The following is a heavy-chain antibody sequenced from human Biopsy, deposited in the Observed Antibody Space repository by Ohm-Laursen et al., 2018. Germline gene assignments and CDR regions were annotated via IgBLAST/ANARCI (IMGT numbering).Heavy chain of an antibody. CDR3: ARDRGYYSDRTVPGYFDL. Sequence: GTLSLTCTVSGDSMSSYYWSWIRQPPGKGLQRIGYVYYTGSTDYNPSLQSRVTISVDTSKNHFSLRLRSVTPADTAIYYCARDRGYYSDRTVPGYFDLWGRGTLVTVSS. CDR1: GDSMSSYY. CDR2: VYYTGST. V-gene: IGHV4-59*01. J-gene: IGHJ2*01. D-gene: IGHD3-22*01.